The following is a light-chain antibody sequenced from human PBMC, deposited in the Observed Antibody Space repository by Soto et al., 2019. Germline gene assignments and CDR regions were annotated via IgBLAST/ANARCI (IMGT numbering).Light chain of an antibody. CDR3: QQYYSSPQGT. V-gene: IGKV4-1*01. Sequence: DIVMTQSPDSLAVSLGERAAINCKSSQSVFYSSNNMNSLAWYQQKPGQPPKMLIYGASTRESGVPDRFSGSGSGTDFTLTISSLQTEDVAVYYCQQYYSSPQGTFGQGTKVEIK. J-gene: IGKJ1*01. CDR2: GAS. CDR1: QSVFYSSNNMNS.